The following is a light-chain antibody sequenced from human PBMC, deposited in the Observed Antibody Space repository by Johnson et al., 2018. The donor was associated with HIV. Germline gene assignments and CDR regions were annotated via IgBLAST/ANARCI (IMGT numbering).Light chain of an antibody. V-gene: IGLV1-51*01. J-gene: IGLJ1*01. Sequence: QSVLTQPPSVSAAPGQTVTISCSGSSSNVGSSFVSWYRQVPGTAPKLLIYDNNKRPSGIPGRFSGSKSGPSATLAITGLQTGDEADYYCGAWDSSLSAYVFGTGTQVTV. CDR1: SSNVGSSF. CDR3: GAWDSSLSAYV. CDR2: DNN.